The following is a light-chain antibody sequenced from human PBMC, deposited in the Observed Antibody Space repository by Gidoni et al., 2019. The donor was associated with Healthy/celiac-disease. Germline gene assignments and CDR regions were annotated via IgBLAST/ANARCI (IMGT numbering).Light chain of an antibody. CDR1: SSDVGGYND. V-gene: IGLV2-14*01. CDR2: DVS. CDR3: SSYTSSSTPLV. J-gene: IGLJ1*01. Sequence: QSALTQPASVSGSPGQSITISCTGTSSDVGGYNDVSWYQQHPGKAPKLMLYDVSNRPSGVSNRFSGSKSGNTASLTISGLQAEDEADYYCSSYTSSSTPLVFGTGTKVTVL.